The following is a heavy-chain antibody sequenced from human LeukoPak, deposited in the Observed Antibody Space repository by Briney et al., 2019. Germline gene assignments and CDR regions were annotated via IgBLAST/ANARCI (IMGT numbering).Heavy chain of an antibody. CDR1: GFTFSSYG. D-gene: IGHD6-19*01. J-gene: IGHJ5*02. CDR3: AKDYGGSGWSVNWFDP. Sequence: GGSLRLSCAASGFTFSSYGMHWVCQAPGKGLEWVAVIEYDGSNKYYADPVKGRFTISRDNSKNTLYLQMNSLRAEDTAVYYCAKDYGGSGWSVNWFDPWGQGTLVTVSS. CDR2: IEYDGSNK. V-gene: IGHV3-30*18.